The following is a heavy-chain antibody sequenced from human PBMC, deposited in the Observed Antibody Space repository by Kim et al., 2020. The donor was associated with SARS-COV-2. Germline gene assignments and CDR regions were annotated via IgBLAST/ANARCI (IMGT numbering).Heavy chain of an antibody. CDR3: ARVCAVQLERRTHYWFDP. Sequence: SETLSLTCAVYGGSFSGYYWSWIRQPPGKGLEWIGEINHSGSTNYNPSLKSRVTISVDTSKNQFSLKLSSVTAADTAVYYCARVCAVQLERRTHYWFDPWGQGTLVTVSS. CDR2: INHSGST. V-gene: IGHV4-34*01. D-gene: IGHD1-1*01. J-gene: IGHJ5*02. CDR1: GGSFSGYY.